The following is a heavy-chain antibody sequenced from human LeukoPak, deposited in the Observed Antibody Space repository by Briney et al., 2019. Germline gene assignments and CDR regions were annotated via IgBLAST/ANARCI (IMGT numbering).Heavy chain of an antibody. Sequence: PGGSLRLSCAASGFTFSSYWMSWVRQAPGKGLEWVANIKQDGSEKYYVDSVKGRFTISRDNAKNSLYLQMNSLRAEDTAVYYCARVFYSSGWDWYFDLWGRGTLVTVSS. J-gene: IGHJ2*01. V-gene: IGHV3-7*01. CDR3: ARVFYSSGWDWYFDL. CDR2: IKQDGSEK. CDR1: GFTFSSYW. D-gene: IGHD6-19*01.